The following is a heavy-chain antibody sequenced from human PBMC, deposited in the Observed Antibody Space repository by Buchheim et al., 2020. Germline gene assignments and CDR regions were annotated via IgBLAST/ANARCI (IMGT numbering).Heavy chain of an antibody. CDR2: IKQDGSEK. CDR3: ARSTGFRMDV. D-gene: IGHD1-14*01. V-gene: IGHV3-7*01. J-gene: IGHJ6*03. CDR1: GFTFKNHW. Sequence: EVQLVESGGGLVQPGGSLRLSCAASGFTFKNHWINWVRQAPGKGLEWVANIKQDGSEKYYVDYVKGRLTISSDNARNSLYLQMNSMRAEDTAVYYCARSTGFRMDVWGKGTT.